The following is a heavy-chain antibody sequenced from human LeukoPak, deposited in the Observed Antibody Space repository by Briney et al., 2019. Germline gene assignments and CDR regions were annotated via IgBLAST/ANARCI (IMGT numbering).Heavy chain of an antibody. Sequence: GGSLRLSCAASGFTVSSNYMSWVRQAPGKGLEWVSVIYSGGSTYYADSVKGRFTISRDNSKNTLYLQMNSLRAEDTAVYYCARADYYGSGGMDVWGKGTTVTVSS. CDR2: IYSGGST. CDR3: ARADYYGSGGMDV. CDR1: GFTVSSNY. J-gene: IGHJ6*04. D-gene: IGHD3-10*01. V-gene: IGHV3-53*05.